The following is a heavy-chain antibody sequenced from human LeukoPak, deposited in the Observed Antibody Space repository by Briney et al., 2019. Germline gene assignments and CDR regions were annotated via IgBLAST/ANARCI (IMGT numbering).Heavy chain of an antibody. CDR1: GFTFSSHT. V-gene: IGHV3-23*01. Sequence: GGSLRLSCAASGFTFSSHTMNWVRQAPGKGLQWVSSIRGGGAPVYADSVKGRFTISRDDFKSTVFLQMDSLRPEDTAVYYCARCTIGDGSGWCTWFAPWGQGTLVSVSS. CDR2: IRGGGAP. J-gene: IGHJ5*02. D-gene: IGHD6-19*01. CDR3: ARCTIGDGSGWCTWFAP.